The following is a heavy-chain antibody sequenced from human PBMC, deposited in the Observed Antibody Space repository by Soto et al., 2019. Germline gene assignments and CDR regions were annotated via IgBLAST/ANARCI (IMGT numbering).Heavy chain of an antibody. CDR3: AKDLANWNDWNYFDY. CDR2: ISYDGSNK. CDR1: GFTFSSYG. Sequence: QVQLVESGGGVVQPGRSLRLSCAASGFTFSSYGMHWVRQAPGKGLEWVAVISYDGSNKYYADSVKGRFTISRDNSKNTLYLQMNSLRAEDTAVYYCAKDLANWNDWNYFDYWGQGTLVTVSS. V-gene: IGHV3-30*18. J-gene: IGHJ4*02. D-gene: IGHD1-1*01.